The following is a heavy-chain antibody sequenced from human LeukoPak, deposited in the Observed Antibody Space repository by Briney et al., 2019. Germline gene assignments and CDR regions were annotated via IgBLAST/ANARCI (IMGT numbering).Heavy chain of an antibody. CDR2: ITDSGRSK. CDR1: GFTFNNYA. J-gene: IGHJ4*02. Sequence: PGGSLRLSCAASGFTFNNYAMSWVRQAPGKGLEWVSSITDSGRSKSYADSVRGRFTISRDNSKNTLYLQMDSLRAEDTAVYYCAKALMSLWYFDFWGPGALVTVSS. V-gene: IGHV3-23*01. CDR3: AKALMSLWYFDF. D-gene: IGHD2-21*01.